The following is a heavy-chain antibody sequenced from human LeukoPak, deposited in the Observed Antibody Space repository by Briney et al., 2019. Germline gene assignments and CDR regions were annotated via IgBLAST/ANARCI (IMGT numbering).Heavy chain of an antibody. D-gene: IGHD3-10*01. CDR1: GYIFTNNW. V-gene: IGHV5-51*01. J-gene: IGHJ4*02. Sequence: GESLKISCKGSGYIFTNNWFGWVRQMPGKGLEWMVIIYPGDSDTRYSPSFEGQVTISDDKYISTAYLQWSSLKASDTAMYYCARQTRDGSGSRGYSFDFWGQKTRVTVSS. CDR2: IYPGDSDT. CDR3: ARQTRDGSGSRGYSFDF.